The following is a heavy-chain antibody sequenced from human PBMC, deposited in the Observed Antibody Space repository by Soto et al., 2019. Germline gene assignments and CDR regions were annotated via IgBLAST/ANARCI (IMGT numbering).Heavy chain of an antibody. V-gene: IGHV1-69*01. D-gene: IGHD3-22*01. J-gene: IGHJ6*02. CDR1: GGTFSKYA. Sequence: QVQLVQSGAEMQQPGASVRVSCKASGGTFSKYAFSWVRQAPGQGLEWLGGTIPMFGTPNYGQKSQGRVAISADESTATVSMELSSLRSEDTAVYFCARPLRDRNYCYGMAVWGQGTTVTVSS. CDR3: ARPLRDRNYCYGMAV. CDR2: TIPMFGTP.